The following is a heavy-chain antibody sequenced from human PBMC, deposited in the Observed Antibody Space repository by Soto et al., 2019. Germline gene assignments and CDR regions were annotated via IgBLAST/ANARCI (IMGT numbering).Heavy chain of an antibody. D-gene: IGHD3-22*01. CDR2: ISYDGSNK. CDR3: ARSTYYDSSGSQYYYYGMDV. J-gene: IGHJ6*02. V-gene: IGHV3-30-3*01. Sequence: QVQLVESGGGVVQPGRSLRLSCAASGFTFRSYAMHWVRQAPGKGLEWVAVISYDGSNKYYADSVKGRFTISRDNSKNTLYLQMNSLRAEDTAVYYCARSTYYDSSGSQYYYYGMDVWGQGTTVTVSS. CDR1: GFTFRSYA.